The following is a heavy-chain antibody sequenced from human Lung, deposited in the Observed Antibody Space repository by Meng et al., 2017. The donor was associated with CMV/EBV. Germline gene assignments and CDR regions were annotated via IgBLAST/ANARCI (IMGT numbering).Heavy chain of an antibody. CDR2: IYHSGST. CDR1: GASISSSNYY. Sequence: QGSGPGPVKPSETLSLTCTFSGASISSSNYYWDWIRQPPGKGLEWIGAIYHSGSTSYNPSLQSRVTMFVDTSKNQFSLMLTSVTATDTAVYYCARRRGGSGRDCWGQGTLVTVSS. V-gene: IGHV4-39*01. CDR3: ARRRGGSGRDC. J-gene: IGHJ4*02. D-gene: IGHD3-10*01.